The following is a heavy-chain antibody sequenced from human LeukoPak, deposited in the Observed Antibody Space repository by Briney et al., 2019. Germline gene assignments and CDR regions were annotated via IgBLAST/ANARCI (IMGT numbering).Heavy chain of an antibody. CDR2: IYYSGST. V-gene: IGHV4-31*03. CDR3: ARASPGYRSGGSCYFYYYYGMDV. CDR1: GGSISSGGYY. Sequence: PSETLSLTCTVSGGSISSGGYYWSWIRQHPGKGLEWIGYIYYSGSTYYNPSLKSRVTVSVDTSKNQFSLKLSSVTAADTVVYYCARASPGYRSGGSCYFYYYYGMDVWGQGTTVTVSS. D-gene: IGHD2-15*01. J-gene: IGHJ6*02.